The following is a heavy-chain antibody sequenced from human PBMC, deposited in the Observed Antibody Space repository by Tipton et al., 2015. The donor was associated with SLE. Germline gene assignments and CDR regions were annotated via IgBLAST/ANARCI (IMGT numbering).Heavy chain of an antibody. Sequence: SLRLSCAASGFTFDDYAMHWVRQAPGKGLEWVSGIAWNRASVGYADSVKGRFTISRDNAKNSLYLQMNNLRPEDTALYYCAKEATTVDVLDYWGQGTLVTVSS. V-gene: IGHV3-9*01. CDR2: IAWNRASV. CDR1: GFTFDDYA. D-gene: IGHD4-23*01. J-gene: IGHJ4*02. CDR3: AKEATTVDVLDY.